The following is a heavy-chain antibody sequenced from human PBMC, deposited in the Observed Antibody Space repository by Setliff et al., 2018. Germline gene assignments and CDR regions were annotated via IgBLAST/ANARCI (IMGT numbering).Heavy chain of an antibody. CDR3: ARASRYGTIKYRGDYYMDV. Sequence: ASVKVSCKTSGFSFTSFGFSWVRQAPGQGLEWMGWINTNTGNPTYAQGFTGRFVFSLDTSVSTAYLQISSLKGEDTGVYYCARASRYGTIKYRGDYYMDVWGKGTTVTVSS. V-gene: IGHV7-4-1*02. J-gene: IGHJ6*03. CDR2: INTNTGNP. D-gene: IGHD5-12*01. CDR1: GFSFTSFG.